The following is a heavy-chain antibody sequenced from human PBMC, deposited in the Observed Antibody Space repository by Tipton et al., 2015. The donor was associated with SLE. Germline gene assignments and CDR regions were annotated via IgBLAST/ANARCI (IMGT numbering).Heavy chain of an antibody. CDR2: IYPADSDT. Sequence: QSGAEVKKPGESLKISCTASGYTFTTYWIAWVRHTPGKGLEVMGMIYPADSDTTYSPSFQGQVTISADKSVSTAYLQWSSLTASDTAVYYCARQYRSSWLHFDFWGQGTLVTVSS. J-gene: IGHJ4*02. CDR1: GYTFTTYW. V-gene: IGHV5-51*01. D-gene: IGHD2-2*01. CDR3: ARQYRSSWLHFDF.